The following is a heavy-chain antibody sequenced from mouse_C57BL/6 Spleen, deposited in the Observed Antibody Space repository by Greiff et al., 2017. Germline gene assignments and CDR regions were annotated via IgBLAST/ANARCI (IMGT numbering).Heavy chain of an antibody. V-gene: IGHV1-55*01. CDR2: IYPGSGST. D-gene: IGHD2-3*01. CDR1: GYTFTSYW. Sequence: QVQLQQPGAELVKPGASVKMSCKASGYTFTSYWITWVKQRPGQGLEWIGDIYPGSGSTNYNEKFKSKATLTVDTSSSTAYMQLSSLTSEDSAVYYCARYGGYYVRLFGYWGQGTTLTVSS. CDR3: ARYGGYYVRLFGY. J-gene: IGHJ2*01.